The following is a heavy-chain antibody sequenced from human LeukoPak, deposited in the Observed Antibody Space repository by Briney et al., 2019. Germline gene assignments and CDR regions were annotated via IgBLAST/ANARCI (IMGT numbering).Heavy chain of an antibody. CDR1: GFIFGDYP. V-gene: IGHV3-23*01. D-gene: IGHD5-24*01. CDR3: AKSGYNRFDY. J-gene: IGHJ4*02. CDR2: ISGSGSGGST. Sequence: GGSLRLSCTASGFIFGDYPMSWFRQAPGKGLEWVSSISGSGSGGSTYYADSVKGRFTISRDNSKNTLYLQMNSLIAEDTAVYYCAKSGYNRFDYWGQGTRVTVSS.